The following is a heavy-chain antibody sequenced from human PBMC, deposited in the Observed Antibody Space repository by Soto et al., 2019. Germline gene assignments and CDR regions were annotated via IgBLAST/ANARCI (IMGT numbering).Heavy chain of an antibody. CDR2: SHHSGIT. V-gene: IGHV4-4*02. CDR3: ARCAYGSFTFGLDV. Sequence: QVQLQESGPGLVKPSGTLSLTCAVSGGSISSSNWWTWVRQSPGKGLEWIGESHHSGITNYNPPINGRVTISLDLPKIQYSLRLTSVTAADTALYYCARCAYGSFTFGLDVWGQGTTVAVSS. J-gene: IGHJ6*02. CDR1: GGSISSSNW. D-gene: IGHD3-10*01.